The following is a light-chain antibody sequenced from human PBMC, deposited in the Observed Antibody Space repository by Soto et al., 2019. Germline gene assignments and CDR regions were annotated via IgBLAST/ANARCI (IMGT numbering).Light chain of an antibody. CDR2: GTS. Sequence: ELVMTQSPATLSVSPGERATLSCRASQSFSSNVAWYQQKPGQAPRLLIYGTSTRVTGIPARFSGSGSGTEFTLTISSLQSEDFAVYYCPQYYTWSLPFGGGTKVDIK. V-gene: IGKV3-15*01. CDR3: PQYYTWSLP. CDR1: QSFSSN. J-gene: IGKJ4*01.